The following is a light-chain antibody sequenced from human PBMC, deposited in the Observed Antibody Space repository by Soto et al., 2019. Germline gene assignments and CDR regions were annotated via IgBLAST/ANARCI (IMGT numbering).Light chain of an antibody. CDR3: QNYDRAPLT. V-gene: IGKV1-27*01. Sequence: DIQMTQSPSSLSASVGDRVTFTCRASQDIGHSLAWYQQKPGQPIQLLIYGASTSHSGVPSRFSGSGARADFTLTISSLHPEDVATYCCQNYDRAPLTFGEGTEVDIK. J-gene: IGKJ4*01. CDR1: QDIGHS. CDR2: GAS.